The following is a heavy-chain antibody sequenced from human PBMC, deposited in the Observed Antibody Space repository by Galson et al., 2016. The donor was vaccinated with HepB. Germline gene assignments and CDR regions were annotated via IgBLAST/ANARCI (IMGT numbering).Heavy chain of an antibody. D-gene: IGHD4-11*01. J-gene: IGHJ6*02. CDR3: ARVDYTDEGINV. V-gene: IGHV3-7*01. CDR1: GFTFNDYW. Sequence: SLRLSCAAYGFTFNDYWMTWVRQAPGKGLEWVANLGPDGTDKRYAGSVKGRFTISRDNPNNSVFLQMSSLRAEDTALYYCARVDYTDEGINVWGQGTTVTVSS. CDR2: LGPDGTDK.